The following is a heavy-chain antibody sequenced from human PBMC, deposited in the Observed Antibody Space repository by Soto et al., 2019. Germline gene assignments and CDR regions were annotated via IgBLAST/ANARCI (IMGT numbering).Heavy chain of an antibody. J-gene: IGHJ3*02. CDR3: ARERRTVVMLGMNRTDAFDI. D-gene: IGHD2-15*01. V-gene: IGHV3-23*01. Sequence: GGSLRLSCAASGFTFSSHDMSWVRQAPGKGLEWVSGISAGGGSPFYADSVKGRFTISRDNSKNTLSLQMNSLRAEDTAVYYCARERRTVVMLGMNRTDAFDIWGQGTMVTVSS. CDR2: ISAGGGSP. CDR1: GFTFSSHD.